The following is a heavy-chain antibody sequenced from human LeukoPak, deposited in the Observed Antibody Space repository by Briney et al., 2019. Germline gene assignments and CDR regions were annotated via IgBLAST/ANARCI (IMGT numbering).Heavy chain of an antibody. CDR1: GFTVSTNY. CDR2: IYSGDST. Sequence: PGVSLRLSCAASGFTVSTNYMSWVRQAPGKGLEWVSVIYSGDSTYYADSVKGRFTISRDNSKNTLYLQMNSLRADDTAVYYCARGSGGHGGGPAFDYWGQGTLVTVSS. J-gene: IGHJ4*02. V-gene: IGHV3-53*01. CDR3: ARGSGGHGGGPAFDY. D-gene: IGHD2-15*01.